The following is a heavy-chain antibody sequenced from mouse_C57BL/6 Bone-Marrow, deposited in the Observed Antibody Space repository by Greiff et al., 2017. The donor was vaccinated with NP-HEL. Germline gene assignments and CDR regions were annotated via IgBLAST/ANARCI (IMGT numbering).Heavy chain of an antibody. D-gene: IGHD1-1*01. CDR3: ARSDGSSPLYPRDY. CDR2: IHPNSGST. J-gene: IGHJ4*01. CDR1: GYTFTSYW. V-gene: IGHV1-64*01. Sequence: QVQLKQPGAELVKPGASVKLSCKASGYTFTSYWMHWVKQRPGQGLEWIGMIHPNSGSTNYNEKFKSKATLTVDKSSSTAYMQLSSLTSEDSAVYYCARSDGSSPLYPRDYWGQGTSVTVSS.